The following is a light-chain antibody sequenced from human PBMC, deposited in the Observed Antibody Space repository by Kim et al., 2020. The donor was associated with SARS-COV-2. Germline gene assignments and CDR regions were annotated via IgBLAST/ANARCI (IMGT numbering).Light chain of an antibody. CDR2: GAS. Sequence: DIQMTQSPSSLSASVGDRVTITCRASQAISKSLTWFQQKPGKAPKFLIYGASTSQSGVPSKFVGSGSGTDFTLTISSLQPEDSATYYCQQYNNYPLTFGGGTKVDIK. CDR1: QAISKS. V-gene: IGKV1-16*02. J-gene: IGKJ4*01. CDR3: QQYNNYPLT.